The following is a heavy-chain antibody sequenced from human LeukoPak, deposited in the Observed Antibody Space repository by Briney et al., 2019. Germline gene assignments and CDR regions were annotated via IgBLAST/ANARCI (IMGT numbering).Heavy chain of an antibody. D-gene: IGHD1-14*01. Sequence: GGSLRLSCAASELTVSSNCMTWVRQAPGKGLEWASFIYSDGSTYYADSVRGRFTISRDNSKNTLFLQMNSLRAEDTAVYYCARRAGIYSHPYDYWGQGTLVTVSS. CDR2: IYSDGST. CDR3: ARRAGIYSHPYDY. V-gene: IGHV3-53*01. CDR1: ELTVSSNC. J-gene: IGHJ4*02.